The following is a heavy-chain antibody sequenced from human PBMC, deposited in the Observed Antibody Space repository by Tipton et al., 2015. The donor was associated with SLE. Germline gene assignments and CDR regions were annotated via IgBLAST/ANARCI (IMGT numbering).Heavy chain of an antibody. CDR1: GFTFSSYS. CDR2: ISSSSSYI. Sequence: GSLRLSCAASGFTFSSYSMNWVRQAPGKGLEWVSSISSSSSYIYYADSVKGRFTISRDNAKNSLYLQMNSLRAEDTAVYYCARGPVTTLYNWFDPWGQGTLVTVSS. J-gene: IGHJ5*02. D-gene: IGHD4-11*01. V-gene: IGHV3-21*03. CDR3: ARGPVTTLYNWFDP.